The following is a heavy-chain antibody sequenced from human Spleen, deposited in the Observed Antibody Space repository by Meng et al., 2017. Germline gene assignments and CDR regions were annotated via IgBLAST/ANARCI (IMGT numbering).Heavy chain of an antibody. D-gene: IGHD5-12*01. J-gene: IGHJ4*02. CDR3: ARIFGRQLKNSGTWYHVFDY. V-gene: IGHV3-9*01. CDR2: ISWNSGSI. Sequence: SLKISCAASGFTFDDYAMHWVRQAPGKGLEWVSGISWNSGSIGYADSVKGRFTISRDNAKNSLYLQMSSLRVEDTAVYYCARIFGRQLKNSGTWYHVFDYWGQGILVTVSS. CDR1: GFTFDDYA.